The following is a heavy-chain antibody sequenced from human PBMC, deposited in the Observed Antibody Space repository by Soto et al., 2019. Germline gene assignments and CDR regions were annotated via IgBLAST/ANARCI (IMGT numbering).Heavy chain of an antibody. CDR3: ARLYCSASSCYSVGAFDI. CDR1: GFTFSSYG. CDR2: IWFDGSDK. V-gene: IGHV3-33*01. J-gene: IGHJ3*02. D-gene: IGHD2-15*01. Sequence: GGSLRLSCAASGFTFSSYGMHWVRQAPGKGLEWVALIWFDGSDKYYTESVKGRFTISRDNSKSTLYLQMNSLRAEDTAVYYCARLYCSASSCYSVGAFDIRGQGTMVTVSS.